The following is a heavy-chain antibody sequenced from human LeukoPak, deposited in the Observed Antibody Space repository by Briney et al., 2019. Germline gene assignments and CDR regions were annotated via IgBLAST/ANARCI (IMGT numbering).Heavy chain of an antibody. J-gene: IGHJ4*02. CDR3: ARRRLKYYYDSSGFDY. D-gene: IGHD3-22*01. CDR2: INPSGGST. Sequence: ASVKVSCKASGYTFTSYYMHWVRQAPGQGLEWMGIINPSGGSTSYAQKFQGRVTMTRDTSTSTVYMELSSLRSEDTAVYYCARRRLKYYYDSSGFDYWGQGTLATVPS. CDR1: GYTFTSYY. V-gene: IGHV1-46*01.